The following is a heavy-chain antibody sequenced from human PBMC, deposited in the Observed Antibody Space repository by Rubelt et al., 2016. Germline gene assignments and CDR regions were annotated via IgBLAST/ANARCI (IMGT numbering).Heavy chain of an antibody. V-gene: IGHV4-34*01. CDR2: INHSGST. D-gene: IGHD3-10*01. CDR1: GGSFSGYY. CDR3: AGGGRYYGSGSYQRHNWFDP. Sequence: QVQLQQWGAGLLKPSETLSLTCAVYGGSFSGYYWSWIRQPPGKGLEWIGEINHSGSTNYNPSLKSRVTISVDTAKNQFSLKLSSVTAADPAVYYCAGGGRYYGSGSYQRHNWFDPWGQGTLVTVSS. J-gene: IGHJ5*02.